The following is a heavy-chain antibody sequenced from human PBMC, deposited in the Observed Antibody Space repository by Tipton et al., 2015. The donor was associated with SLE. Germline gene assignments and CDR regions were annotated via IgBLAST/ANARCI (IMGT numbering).Heavy chain of an antibody. V-gene: IGHV4-34*01. CDR3: ARGVPSGYDLGYLYNGMDV. J-gene: IGHJ6*02. Sequence: TLSLTCAVYGASLDNYYWTWIRQAPGKGLEWIGEVNRGGTTKYNPSLKSRVIISMDTSKNQFSLKVTSVTAADTAVYYCARGVPSGYDLGYLYNGMDVWGQGTTVTVSS. CDR1: GASLDNYY. CDR2: VNRGGTT. D-gene: IGHD5-12*01.